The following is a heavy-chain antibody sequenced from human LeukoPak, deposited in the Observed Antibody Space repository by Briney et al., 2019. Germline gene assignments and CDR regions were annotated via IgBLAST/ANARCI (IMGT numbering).Heavy chain of an antibody. J-gene: IGHJ4*02. CDR1: GYTFTSYD. CDR2: MNPNSGNT. D-gene: IGHD2-2*01. V-gene: IGHV1-8*01. Sequence: ASVKVSCKASGYTFTSYDINWVQQATGQGLEWMGWMNPNSGNTGYAQEFQGRVTMTRNTSISTAYMELSSLRSEDTAVYYCARGGRSGVPAAIPDYWGQGTLVTVSS. CDR3: ARGGRSGVPAAIPDY.